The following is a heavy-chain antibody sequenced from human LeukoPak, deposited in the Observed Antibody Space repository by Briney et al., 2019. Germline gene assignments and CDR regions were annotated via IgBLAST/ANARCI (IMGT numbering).Heavy chain of an antibody. CDR3: AKDIYGDYPGNFQH. V-gene: IGHV3-30*02. Sequence: GGSLRLSCAASGFTFSSYGMHWVRQAPGKGLEWVSFIRYDGSNKYYADSVKGRFTISRDNSKNTLYLQMNSLRAEDTAVYYCAKDIYGDYPGNFQHWGQGTLVTVSS. J-gene: IGHJ1*01. CDR1: GFTFSSYG. D-gene: IGHD4-17*01. CDR2: IRYDGSNK.